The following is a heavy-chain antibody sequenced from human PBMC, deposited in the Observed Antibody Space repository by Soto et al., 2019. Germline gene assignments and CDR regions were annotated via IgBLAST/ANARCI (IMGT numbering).Heavy chain of an antibody. CDR3: ARDLLPKRSGEGVATQFFWLDP. J-gene: IGHJ5*02. V-gene: IGHV1-18*01. CDR1: GYTFTSYG. Sequence: ASVKVSCKASGYTFTSYGISWVRQAPGQGLEWMGWISAYNGNTNYAQKLQGRVTMTTDTSTSTAYMELRRLRSDDTAVYFCARDLLPKRSGEGVATQFFWLDPWGQGTVVSVSS. CDR2: ISAYNGNT. D-gene: IGHD5-12*01.